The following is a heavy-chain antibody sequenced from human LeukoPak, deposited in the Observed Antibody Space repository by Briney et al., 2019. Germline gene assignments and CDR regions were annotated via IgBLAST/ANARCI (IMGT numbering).Heavy chain of an antibody. CDR1: GYTFTSYY. Sequence: GASVKVSCKASGYTFTSYYMHWVRQAPGQGLEWMGIINPSGGSTSYAQKFKGRVTMTRDMSTSTVYMELSSLRSEDTAVYYCARDSPYSSTPAYMDVWGKGTTVTVSS. J-gene: IGHJ6*03. D-gene: IGHD6-13*01. V-gene: IGHV1-46*01. CDR2: INPSGGST. CDR3: ARDSPYSSTPAYMDV.